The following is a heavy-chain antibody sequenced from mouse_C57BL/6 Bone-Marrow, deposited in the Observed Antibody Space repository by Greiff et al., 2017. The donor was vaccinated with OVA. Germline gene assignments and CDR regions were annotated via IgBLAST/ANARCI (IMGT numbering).Heavy chain of an antibody. CDR1: GYSITSGYS. D-gene: IGHD2-4*01. CDR3: ARVDYPYYYAMDY. CDR2: ISYDGSN. Sequence: DVQLQESGPGLVKPSQSLSLTCSVTGYSITSGYSWNWIRQFPGNKLEWMGYISYDGSNNYNPSLKNRISITRDTSKNQFFLKLNSVTTEDTATYYCARVDYPYYYAMDYWGQGTSVTVSS. J-gene: IGHJ4*01. V-gene: IGHV3-6*01.